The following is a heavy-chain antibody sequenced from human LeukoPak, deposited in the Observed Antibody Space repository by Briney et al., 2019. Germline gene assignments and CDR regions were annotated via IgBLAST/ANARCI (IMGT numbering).Heavy chain of an antibody. CDR3: ARGGYDYVWGSYRPNWFDP. CDR1: GGSISSYY. CDR2: IYTSGST. J-gene: IGHJ5*02. Sequence: SETLSLTCTVSGGSISSYYWSWIRQPAGKGLEWIGRIYTSGSTNYNPSLKSRVTMSVDTSKNQFSLKLSSVTAADTAVYYCARGGYDYVWGSYRPNWFDPWGQGTLVTVSS. V-gene: IGHV4-4*07. D-gene: IGHD3-16*02.